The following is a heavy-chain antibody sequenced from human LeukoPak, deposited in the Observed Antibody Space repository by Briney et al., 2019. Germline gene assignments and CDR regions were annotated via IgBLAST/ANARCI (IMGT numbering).Heavy chain of an antibody. D-gene: IGHD2-2*01. V-gene: IGHV1-8*01. J-gene: IGHJ5*02. CDR2: MNPNSGNA. Sequence: ASVKVSCKASGYTFTSYDIHWVRQATGQGLEWMGWMNPNSGNAGYAQKFRGRITMARNTSITTAYMELSSLRSEDTAVYYCARDGKFCNSSSCYLRGIHWFDPWGQGTLVTVSS. CDR1: GYTFTSYD. CDR3: ARDGKFCNSSSCYLRGIHWFDP.